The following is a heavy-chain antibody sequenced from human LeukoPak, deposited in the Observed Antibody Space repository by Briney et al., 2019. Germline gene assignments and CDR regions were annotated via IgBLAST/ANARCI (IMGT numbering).Heavy chain of an antibody. D-gene: IGHD3-22*01. CDR1: GGSISSYY. CDR3: AGLASLGYYDSSGYRAFDI. V-gene: IGHV4-59*08. CDR2: IYYNGST. Sequence: PSETLSLTCTVSGGSISSYYWSWIRQPPGKGLEWIGYIYYNGSTNYNPSLKSRVTISVDTSKNQFSLKLSSVTAADTAVYYCAGLASLGYYDSSGYRAFDIWGQGTMVTVSS. J-gene: IGHJ3*02.